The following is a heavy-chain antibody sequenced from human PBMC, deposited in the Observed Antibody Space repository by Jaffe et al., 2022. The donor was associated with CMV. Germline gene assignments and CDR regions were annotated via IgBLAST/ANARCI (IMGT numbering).Heavy chain of an antibody. CDR1: GFTFSSYA. J-gene: IGHJ3*02. D-gene: IGHD6-19*01. CDR3: AKDQNLAVAVMGSAFDI. V-gene: IGHV3-23*01. Sequence: EVQLLESGGGLVQPGGSLRLSCAASGFTFSSYAMSWVRQAPGKGLEWVSAISGSGGSTYYADSVKGRFTISRDNSKNTLYLQMNSLRAEDTAVYYCAKDQNLAVAVMGSAFDIWGQGTMVTVSS. CDR2: ISGSGGST.